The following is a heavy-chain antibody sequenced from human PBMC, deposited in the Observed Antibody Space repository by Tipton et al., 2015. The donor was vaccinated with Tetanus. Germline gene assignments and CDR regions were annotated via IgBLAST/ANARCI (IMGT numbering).Heavy chain of an antibody. D-gene: IGHD5-18*01. V-gene: IGHV4-34*01. J-gene: IGHJ4*02. CDR2: INHSGST. CDR3: AGLWGRGYSYGRGFDY. Sequence: TLSLTCAVYGGSFSGYYWSWIRQPPGKGLEWIGEINHSGSTNYNPSLKSRVTISVDTSKNQFSLKLSSVTAADTAVYYCAGLWGRGYSYGRGFDYWGQGTLVTVSS. CDR1: GGSFSGYY.